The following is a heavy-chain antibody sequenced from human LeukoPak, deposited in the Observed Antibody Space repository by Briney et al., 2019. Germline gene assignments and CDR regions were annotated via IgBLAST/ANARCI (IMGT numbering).Heavy chain of an antibody. CDR2: ISYDGSNK. Sequence: GGSLRLSCAASGFTVSSYAMHWVRQAPGKGLEWVAVISYDGSNKYYADSVKGRFTISRDNSKNTLYLQMNSLRAEDTAVYYCARDPIAAAGDYFANYFDYWGQGTLVTVSS. CDR1: GFTVSSYA. V-gene: IGHV3-30-3*01. J-gene: IGHJ4*02. D-gene: IGHD6-13*01. CDR3: ARDPIAAAGDYFANYFDY.